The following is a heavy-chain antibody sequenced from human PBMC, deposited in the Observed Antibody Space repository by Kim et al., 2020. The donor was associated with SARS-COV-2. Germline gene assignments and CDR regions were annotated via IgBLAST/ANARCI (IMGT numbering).Heavy chain of an antibody. Sequence: SETLSLTCTVSGGSISSGGYYWSWIRQHPGKGLEWIGYIYYSGSTYYNPSLKSRVTISVDTSKNQFSLKLSSVTAADTAVYYCARGRGDGDYDEYFQHWGQGTLVTVSS. CDR1: GGSISSGGYY. CDR2: IYYSGST. J-gene: IGHJ1*01. V-gene: IGHV4-31*03. D-gene: IGHD4-17*01. CDR3: ARGRGDGDYDEYFQH.